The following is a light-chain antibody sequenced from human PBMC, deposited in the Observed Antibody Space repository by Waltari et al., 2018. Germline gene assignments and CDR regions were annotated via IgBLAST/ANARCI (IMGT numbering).Light chain of an antibody. J-gene: IGKJ4*01. CDR2: TRF. Sequence: LFDCDNVKIYLDWYLQKPWQSPQLLIYTRFYRASVVPDRFSGSGSGTDFTLKISRVEAEDVGVYYCMQRIEFPLTFGGLTKVEIK. V-gene: IGKV2-40*01. CDR1: LFDCDNVKIY. CDR3: MQRIEFPLT.